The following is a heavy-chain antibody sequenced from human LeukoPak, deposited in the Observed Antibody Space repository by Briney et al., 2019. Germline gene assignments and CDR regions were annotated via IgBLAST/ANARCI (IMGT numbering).Heavy chain of an antibody. CDR1: GGSISSGGYS. V-gene: IGHV4-30-4*07. D-gene: IGHD6-13*01. CDR2: IYYTGST. CDR3: ARGSKAAPGTFDY. J-gene: IGHJ4*02. Sequence: SQTLSLTCAVSGGSISSGGYSWSWIRQPPGKGLEWIGDIYYTGSTDYNPSLKRPVAISVDTSKNQFSLKVSSVTAADTAVYYCARGSKAAPGTFDYWGQGTLVTVSS.